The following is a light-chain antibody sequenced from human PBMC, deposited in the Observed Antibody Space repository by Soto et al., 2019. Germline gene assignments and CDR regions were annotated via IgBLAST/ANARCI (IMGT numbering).Light chain of an antibody. CDR1: QSVSSSY. CDR3: QQYGSSPQT. Sequence: EIVLTQSPGPLSLSPGERATLSCRASQSVSSSYLAWYQQKPGQAPRLLIYGASSRATGIPDRFSGSGSGTDSTLTISRLEPEDVAVYYCQQYGSSPQTFGQGTKVDIK. V-gene: IGKV3-20*01. J-gene: IGKJ1*01. CDR2: GAS.